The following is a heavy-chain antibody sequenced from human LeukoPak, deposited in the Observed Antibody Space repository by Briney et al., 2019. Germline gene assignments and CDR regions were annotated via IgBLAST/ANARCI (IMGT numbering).Heavy chain of an antibody. CDR1: GGSISSYY. CDR3: ARADYDILTGYYTGLDY. J-gene: IGHJ4*02. CDR2: IYYSGST. D-gene: IGHD3-9*01. Sequence: PSETLSLTCIVSGGSISSYYWSWIRQPPGKGLEWIGYIYYSGSTNYNPSLKSRVTISVDTSKNQFSLKLSSVTAADTAVYYCARADYDILTGYYTGLDYWGQGTLVTVSS. V-gene: IGHV4-59*01.